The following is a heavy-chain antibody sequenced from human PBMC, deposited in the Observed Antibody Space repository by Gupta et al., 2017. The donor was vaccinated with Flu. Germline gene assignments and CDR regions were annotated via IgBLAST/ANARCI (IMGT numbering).Heavy chain of an antibody. CDR2: IIPMFGVP. Sequence: VKVSRKASGGTFSSYAVSWVRQAPGQGLEWMGGIIPMFGVPNYAPKFQDRVTITADKSAGTAYMELSSLRSEDTAIYYCARDDYALDYGMDVWGQGTTVTVS. D-gene: IGHD4-17*01. CDR1: GGTFSSYA. CDR3: ARDDYALDYGMDV. J-gene: IGHJ6*02. V-gene: IGHV1-69*17.